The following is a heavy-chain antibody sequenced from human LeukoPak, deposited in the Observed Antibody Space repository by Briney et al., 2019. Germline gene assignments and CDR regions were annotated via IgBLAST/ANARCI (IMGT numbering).Heavy chain of an antibody. Sequence: PGGSLRPSCAASGFTFGTYAMTWVRQSPGKGLEWVSGISGSGGVTDYVDSVKGRFTISRDNFKNTVYLQMSSLRVEDTAVYYCTKVMSITEYYWYGMDVWGQGTTVTVSS. D-gene: IGHD3-16*01. CDR3: TKVMSITEYYWYGMDV. CDR2: ISGSGGVT. CDR1: GFTFGTYA. J-gene: IGHJ6*02. V-gene: IGHV3-23*01.